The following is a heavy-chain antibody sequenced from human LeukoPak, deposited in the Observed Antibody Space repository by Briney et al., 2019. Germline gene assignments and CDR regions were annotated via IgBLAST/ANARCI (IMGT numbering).Heavy chain of an antibody. Sequence: SETLSLTCTVSGGSISSYYWSWIRQPPGMGLEWIGYIYYSGSTNYNPSLKSRVTISVDTSKNQFSLKLSSVTAADTAVYYCASNLRSGSYPFDYWGQGTLVTVSS. D-gene: IGHD3-10*01. CDR1: GGSISSYY. J-gene: IGHJ4*02. V-gene: IGHV4-59*08. CDR3: ASNLRSGSYPFDY. CDR2: IYYSGST.